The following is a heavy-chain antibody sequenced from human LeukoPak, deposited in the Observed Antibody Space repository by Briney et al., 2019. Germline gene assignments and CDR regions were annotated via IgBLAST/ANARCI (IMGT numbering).Heavy chain of an antibody. V-gene: IGHV4-4*09. CDR1: GGSISSFY. J-gene: IGHJ4*02. D-gene: IGHD6-6*01. Sequence: PSETLSFTCTVSGGSISSFYWSWIRQPPGKGLEWIGDIYTSGSTNYNPSLKSRVTLSVDTSKNQFSLKLSSVTAADTAVYYCARHSSSSWVLDYWGLGTLVTVSS. CDR3: ARHSSSSWVLDY. CDR2: IYTSGST.